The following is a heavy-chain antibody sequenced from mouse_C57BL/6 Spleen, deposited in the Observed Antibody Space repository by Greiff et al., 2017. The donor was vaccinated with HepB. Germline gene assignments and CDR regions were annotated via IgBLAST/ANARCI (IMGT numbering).Heavy chain of an antibody. D-gene: IGHD1-1*01. CDR3: ARSYGSSYDWYFDV. CDR2: IYPGVGDT. J-gene: IGHJ1*03. Sequence: VQLQQSGAELVKPGASVKISCKASGYAFSSYWMNWVKQRPGKGLEWIGQIYPGVGDTNYNGKFKGKATLTADKSSSTAYMQLSSLTSEDSAVYFCARSYGSSYDWYFDVWGTGTTVTVSS. CDR1: GYAFSSYW. V-gene: IGHV1-80*01.